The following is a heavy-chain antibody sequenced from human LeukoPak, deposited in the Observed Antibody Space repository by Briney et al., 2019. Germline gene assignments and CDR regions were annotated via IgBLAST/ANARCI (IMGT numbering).Heavy chain of an antibody. CDR2: FDPEDGET. Sequence: ASVKASCKVSGYTLTELSMHWVRQAPGKGLEWMGGFDPEDGETIYAQKFQGRVTMTEDTSTDTAYMELSSLRSEDTAVYYCASSTSSSGWYYYWGQGTLVTVSS. V-gene: IGHV1-24*01. CDR3: ASSTSSSGWYYY. CDR1: GYTLTELS. J-gene: IGHJ4*02. D-gene: IGHD6-19*01.